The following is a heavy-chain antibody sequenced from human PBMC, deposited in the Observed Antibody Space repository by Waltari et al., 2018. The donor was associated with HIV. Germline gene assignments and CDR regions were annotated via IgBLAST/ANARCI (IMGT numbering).Heavy chain of an antibody. V-gene: IGHV1-8*01. J-gene: IGHJ5*01. CDR1: GYTFTSYE. CDR3: ARGRGYSYGYEDS. Sequence: QVQLVQSGAEVKKPGASVKVSCKASGYTFTSYEINWVRQATGQGLGWVGWRKPNSGKTAHGQIFQGRVTMTSNSSRSRAYMELSSLRSEDTAVDYCARGRGYSYGYEDSWGQGTLVTVSS. CDR2: RKPNSGKT. D-gene: IGHD5-18*01.